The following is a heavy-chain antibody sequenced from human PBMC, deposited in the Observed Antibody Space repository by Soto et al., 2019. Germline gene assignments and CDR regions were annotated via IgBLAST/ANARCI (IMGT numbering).Heavy chain of an antibody. CDR3: ARDVGQWLLDAFDI. Sequence: VKVSCKASGYTFTSYGISWVRQAPGQGLEWMGWISAYNGNTNYAQKLQGRVTMTTDTSTSTAYMELRSLRSDDTAVYYCARDVGQWLLDAFDIWGQGTMVTVSS. J-gene: IGHJ3*02. CDR2: ISAYNGNT. CDR1: GYTFTSYG. V-gene: IGHV1-18*01. D-gene: IGHD6-19*01.